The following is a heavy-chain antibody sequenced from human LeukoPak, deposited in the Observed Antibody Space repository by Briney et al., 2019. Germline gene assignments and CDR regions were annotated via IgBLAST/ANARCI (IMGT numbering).Heavy chain of an antibody. D-gene: IGHD3-3*01. CDR2: IYTSGST. Sequence: PSETLSLTCTVSDGSISSYYWTWIRQPAGKGLEWIGRIYTSGSTNYSPSLKSRVTMSVDTSKNQFSLKLSSVAAADTAVYYCAREGRLRFRYFDPWGQGTLVTVSS. J-gene: IGHJ5*02. CDR1: DGSISSYY. V-gene: IGHV4-4*07. CDR3: AREGRLRFRYFDP.